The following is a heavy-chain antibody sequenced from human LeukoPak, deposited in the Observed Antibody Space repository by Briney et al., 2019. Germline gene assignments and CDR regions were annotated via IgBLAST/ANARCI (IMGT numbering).Heavy chain of an antibody. J-gene: IGHJ5*02. CDR1: GYTFTSYD. Sequence: GASVKVSCKASGYTFTSYDINWVRQATGQGLEWMGWMNPNRGNTGYAQKFQGRVTMTRNTSISTAYMELSSLRSEATAVYYCARGTLAAYYYDSSGYSNWFDPWGQGTLVTVSS. V-gene: IGHV1-8*01. CDR3: ARGTLAAYYYDSSGYSNWFDP. CDR2: MNPNRGNT. D-gene: IGHD3-22*01.